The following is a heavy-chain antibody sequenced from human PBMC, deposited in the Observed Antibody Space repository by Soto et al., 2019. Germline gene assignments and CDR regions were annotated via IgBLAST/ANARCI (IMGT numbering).Heavy chain of an antibody. Sequence: GGSLRLSCAASGFTFSSYAMSWVRQAPGKGLEWVSAISGSGGSTYYADSVKGRFTISRDNSKNTLYLQMNSLRAEDTAVYYCAKDAQVFYDILTGYSPGYHGMDVWGQGTTVTVSS. CDR2: ISGSGGST. CDR3: AKDAQVFYDILTGYSPGYHGMDV. D-gene: IGHD3-9*01. J-gene: IGHJ6*02. V-gene: IGHV3-23*01. CDR1: GFTFSSYA.